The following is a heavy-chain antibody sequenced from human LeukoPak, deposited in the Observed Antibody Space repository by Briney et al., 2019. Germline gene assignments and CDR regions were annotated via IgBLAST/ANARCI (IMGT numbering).Heavy chain of an antibody. D-gene: IGHD2-21*01. CDR1: GFTFSTYN. CDR3: ARDTDCGGDCYAVHDAFDI. J-gene: IGHJ3*02. V-gene: IGHV3-21*01. CDR2: ISSSSSHT. Sequence: GGSLRLSCAASGFTFSTYNMNWVRQAPGKGLEWVSSISSSSSHTYYIDSVKGRFSISRDNTMNSLYLQMNSLRAEDTAVYYCARDTDCGGDCYAVHDAFDIWGQGTMVTVSS.